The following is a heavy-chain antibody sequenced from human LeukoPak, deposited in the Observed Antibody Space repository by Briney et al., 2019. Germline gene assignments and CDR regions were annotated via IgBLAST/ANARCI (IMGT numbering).Heavy chain of an antibody. CDR2: INTDGTVT. V-gene: IGHV3-74*01. CDR1: GFTFSKYW. Sequence: SGGSLRLSCAASGFTFSKYWMLWVRHAPGKGLESVSRINTDGTVTTYADSVKGGFTVSRDNADNTMFLQMNNVRDEDTAVYYCATKQWLAPPPDSWGQGTPVTVSS. J-gene: IGHJ4*02. CDR3: ATKQWLAPPPDS. D-gene: IGHD6-19*01.